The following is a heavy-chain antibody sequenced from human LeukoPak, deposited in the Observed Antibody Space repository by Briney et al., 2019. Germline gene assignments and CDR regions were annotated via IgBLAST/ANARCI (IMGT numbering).Heavy chain of an antibody. J-gene: IGHJ4*02. Sequence: ASVKVSCKASGYTFTSYYIHWVRQAPGQGLEWMGIINPSGGSTSYAQKFQGRVTMTRDTSTSTVYMELSSLRSEDTAVYYCARGPGPDDYGDYEDYFDYWGQGTLVTVSS. D-gene: IGHD4-17*01. CDR1: GYTFTSYY. CDR3: ARGPGPDDYGDYEDYFDY. V-gene: IGHV1-46*01. CDR2: INPSGGST.